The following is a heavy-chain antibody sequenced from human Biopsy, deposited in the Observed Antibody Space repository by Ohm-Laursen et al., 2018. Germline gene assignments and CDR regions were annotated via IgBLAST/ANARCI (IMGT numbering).Heavy chain of an antibody. CDR2: VNYRGNT. V-gene: IGHV4-59*01. J-gene: IGHJ6*02. CDR3: SRDKITYCTSTSCDYFGMDV. CDR1: GASIEDYY. D-gene: IGHD2-2*01. Sequence: SETLSLTCTVSGASIEDYYWTWIRQAPGKTLEWIASVNYRGNTNYNPPLKSRVTMSAHTSANQFSLKLTSVTAADTAVYYCSRDKITYCTSTSCDYFGMDVWGQGTKVTVSS.